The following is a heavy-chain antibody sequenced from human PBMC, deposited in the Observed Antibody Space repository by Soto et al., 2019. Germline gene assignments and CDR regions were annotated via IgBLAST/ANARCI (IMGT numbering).Heavy chain of an antibody. CDR3: ARCSSGSGSYYYYYGMDV. J-gene: IGHJ6*02. CDR2: IIPIFGTA. CDR1: GGTFSSYA. Sequence: QVQLVQSGAAVKKPGSSVKVSCKASGGTFSSYAISWVRQAPGQGLEWMGGIIPIFGTANYAQKFQGRVTITADESTSTAYTELSSLRSEDTAVYYCARCSSGSGSYYYYYGMDVWGQGTTVTVSS. V-gene: IGHV1-69*12. D-gene: IGHD6-19*01.